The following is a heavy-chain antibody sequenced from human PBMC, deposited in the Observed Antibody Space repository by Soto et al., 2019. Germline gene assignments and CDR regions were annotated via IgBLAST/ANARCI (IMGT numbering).Heavy chain of an antibody. CDR1: GYTFTNYD. CDR3: ARGYYYGAGRPTPGGMDV. J-gene: IGHJ6*02. CDR2: ISTYTGNT. V-gene: IGHV1-18*01. Sequence: QVHLVQSGAEVKKPGASVKVSCKASGYTFTNYDINWVRQAPGQGLEWMGWISTYTGNTNDAQKRQGRVTMTTDTSTSPAYMELRSLRSDDTAVYYCARGYYYGAGRPTPGGMDVWGQGTTGTVSS. D-gene: IGHD3-10*01.